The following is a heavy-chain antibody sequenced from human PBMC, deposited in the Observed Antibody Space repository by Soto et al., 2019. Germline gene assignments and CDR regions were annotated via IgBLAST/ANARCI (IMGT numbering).Heavy chain of an antibody. CDR3: ARAGYSSSWYAY. D-gene: IGHD6-13*01. Sequence: QVQLQQWGAGLLKPSETLSLTCAVYGGSFSGYYWSWIRQPPGKGLEWIGEINHSGSTNYNPSLKGRVTISVDTSKNQFSLKLSSVTAADTAVYYCARAGYSSSWYAYWGQGTLVTVSS. CDR2: INHSGST. V-gene: IGHV4-34*01. J-gene: IGHJ4*02. CDR1: GGSFSGYY.